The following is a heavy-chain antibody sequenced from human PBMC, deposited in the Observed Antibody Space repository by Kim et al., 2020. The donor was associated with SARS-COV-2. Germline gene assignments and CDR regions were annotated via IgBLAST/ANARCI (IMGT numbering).Heavy chain of an antibody. Sequence: SETLSLTCTVSGGSISSYYWSWIRQPPGKGLEWIGYIYYSGSTNYNPSLKSRVTISVDTSKNQFSLKLSSVTAADTAVYYCARGREELYSSSPTNWFDPWGQGTLVTVSS. V-gene: IGHV4-59*13. CDR2: IYYSGST. J-gene: IGHJ5*02. CDR3: ARGREELYSSSPTNWFDP. D-gene: IGHD6-6*01. CDR1: GGSISSYY.